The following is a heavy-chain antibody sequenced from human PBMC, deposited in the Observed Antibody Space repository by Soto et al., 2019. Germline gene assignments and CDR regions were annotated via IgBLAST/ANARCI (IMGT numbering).Heavy chain of an antibody. CDR3: ARELVVAARGTYYYYGMDV. D-gene: IGHD2-15*01. V-gene: IGHV3-33*01. Sequence: GGSLRLSCAASGFTFSSYGMHWVRQAPGKGLEWVAVIWYDGSNKYYADSVKGRFTISRDNSKNTLYLQMNSLRAEDTAVYYCARELVVAARGTYYYYGMDVWGQGTTVTVSS. CDR2: IWYDGSNK. J-gene: IGHJ6*02. CDR1: GFTFSSYG.